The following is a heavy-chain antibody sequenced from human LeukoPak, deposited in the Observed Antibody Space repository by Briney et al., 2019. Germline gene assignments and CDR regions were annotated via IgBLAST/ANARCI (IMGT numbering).Heavy chain of an antibody. D-gene: IGHD1-26*01. CDR1: GFFFTSYC. V-gene: IGHV3-30-3*01. CDR3: ARGGVRKWELLFMGFDP. Sequence: PGGSLRLSCAASGFFFTSYCMHWVRQAPGKGLEWLAVISSDGSNKYYADSVKGRFTISRDNSKTTVFVQMNSLTFEDTAVYYCARGGVRKWELLFMGFDPWGQGTLVTVSS. CDR2: ISSDGSNK. J-gene: IGHJ5*02.